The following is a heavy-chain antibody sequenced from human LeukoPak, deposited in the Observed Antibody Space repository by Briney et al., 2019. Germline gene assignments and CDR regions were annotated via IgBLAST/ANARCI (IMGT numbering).Heavy chain of an antibody. CDR2: ISSSSSYI. CDR1: GFTFSSYS. D-gene: IGHD1-26*01. CDR3: ARDLEWELLLHYYYMDV. V-gene: IGHV3-21*01. J-gene: IGHJ6*03. Sequence: GGSLRLSCAASGFTFSSYSMNWVRQAPGKGLEWVSSISSSSSYIYYADSVKGRFTISRDNAKNSLYLQMNSLRAEDTAVYYCARDLEWELLLHYYYMDVWGKGTTVTVSS.